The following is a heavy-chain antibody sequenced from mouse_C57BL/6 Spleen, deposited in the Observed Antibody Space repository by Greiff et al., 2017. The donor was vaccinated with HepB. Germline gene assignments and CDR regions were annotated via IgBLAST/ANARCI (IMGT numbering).Heavy chain of an antibody. J-gene: IGHJ4*01. V-gene: IGHV10-3*01. CDR2: IRSKSSNYAT. Sequence: GGGLVQPKGSLKLSCAASGFTFNTYAMHWVRQAPGKGLEWVARIRSKSSNYATYYADSVKDRFTISRDDSQSMLYLQMNNLKTEDTAMYYCVRDKGYDYDGYYYAMDYWGQGTSVTVSS. CDR3: VRDKGYDYDGYYYAMDY. CDR1: GFTFNTYA. D-gene: IGHD2-4*01.